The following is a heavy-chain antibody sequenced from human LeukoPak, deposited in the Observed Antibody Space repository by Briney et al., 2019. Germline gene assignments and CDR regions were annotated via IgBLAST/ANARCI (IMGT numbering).Heavy chain of an antibody. V-gene: IGHV3-48*01. CDR3: AKSSSSYYDTSGYLDY. CDR2: ISSSTSTI. J-gene: IGHJ4*02. Sequence: GSLSLPCAASVLTFISYIMNWVRQAPGKGLAWVSYISSSTSTIYYADSVKGRFTISRENAKNSLYLQMNSLRAEDTAVYYCAKSSSSYYDTSGYLDYWGQGTLVIVSS. D-gene: IGHD3-22*01. CDR1: VLTFISYI.